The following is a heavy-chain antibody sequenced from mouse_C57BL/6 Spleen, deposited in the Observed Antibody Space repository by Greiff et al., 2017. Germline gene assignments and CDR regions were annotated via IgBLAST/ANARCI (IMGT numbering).Heavy chain of an antibody. J-gene: IGHJ3*01. V-gene: IGHV14-1*01. CDR1: GFNIKDYN. CDR3: TRGANYSNYAWFAY. D-gene: IGHD2-5*01. CDR2: IDPEDGDT. Sequence: EVQLQQSGAELVRPGASVKLSCTASGFNIKDYNMHWVKQRPEQGLEWIGRIDPEDGDTEYAPKFQGKATMTADTSSNTAYLQLSSLTSEDTAVYYCTRGANYSNYAWFAYWGQGTLVTVSA.